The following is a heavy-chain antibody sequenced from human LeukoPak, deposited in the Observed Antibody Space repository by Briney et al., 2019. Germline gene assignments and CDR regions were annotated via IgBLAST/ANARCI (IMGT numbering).Heavy chain of an antibody. CDR3: AKSGGYYDILTGYYREDY. V-gene: IGHV3-23*01. CDR2: ISGSGGST. J-gene: IGHJ4*02. Sequence: GGSLRLSCAASGFTFSSYWMSWVRQAPGRGLEWVSAISGSGGSTYYADSVKGRFTISRDNSKNTLYLQMNSLRAEDTAVYYCAKSGGYYDILTGYYREDYWGQGTLSPSPQ. D-gene: IGHD3-9*01. CDR1: GFTFSSYW.